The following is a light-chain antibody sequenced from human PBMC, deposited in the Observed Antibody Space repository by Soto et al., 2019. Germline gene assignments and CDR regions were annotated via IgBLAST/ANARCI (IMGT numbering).Light chain of an antibody. Sequence: QSVLTQPPSVSAAPGQKVTISCSGSRSNIGSNYVSWYQQLPGTAPKLLIYEDNKRPSEIPDRFSGSKSGTSATLGITGLQTGDEADYYCGTWDSALWVFGGGTQLTVL. J-gene: IGLJ3*02. V-gene: IGLV1-51*02. CDR2: EDN. CDR3: GTWDSALWV. CDR1: RSNIGSNY.